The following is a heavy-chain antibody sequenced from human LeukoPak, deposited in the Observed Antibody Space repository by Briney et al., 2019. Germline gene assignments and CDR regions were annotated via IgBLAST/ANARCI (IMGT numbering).Heavy chain of an antibody. CDR1: GFIFSNYV. J-gene: IGHJ6*03. V-gene: IGHV3-23*01. D-gene: IGHD3-10*01. CDR3: AKGNVDGDYYYMDV. CDR2: IRGRGGGT. Sequence: GGSPRLSCAASGFIFSNYVMTWVRQAPGKGLEWVSSIRGRGGGTSYADSVKGRFTVSRDNSKNTLYVQMNSLRADDTAVYYCAKGNVDGDYYYMDVWGKGTTVTVSS.